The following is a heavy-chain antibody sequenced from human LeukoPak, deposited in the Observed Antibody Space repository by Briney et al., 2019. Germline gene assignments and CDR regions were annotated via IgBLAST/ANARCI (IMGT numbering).Heavy chain of an antibody. Sequence: ASVKVSCKASGGTFTNFIIGWVRQAPGQGLEWMGGIIPTVGTANYAQKFQGRLTITADVSTSSAYMELSSLRSDDTAVYYCARVGPYVIGDYWGQGTLVTVSS. CDR1: GGTFTNFI. CDR3: ARVGPYVIGDY. D-gene: IGHD3-10*02. V-gene: IGHV1-69*13. CDR2: IIPTVGTA. J-gene: IGHJ4*02.